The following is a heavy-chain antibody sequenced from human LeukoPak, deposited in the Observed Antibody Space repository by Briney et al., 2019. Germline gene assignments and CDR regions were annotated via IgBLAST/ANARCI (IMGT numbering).Heavy chain of an antibody. D-gene: IGHD6-19*01. J-gene: IGHJ4*02. CDR1: GGSISSSSYY. CDR3: ARHSGWYDY. V-gene: IGHV4-39*07. CDR2: IYYSGST. Sequence: SETLSLTCTVSGGSISSSSYYWGWVRQPPGKGLEWIGSIYYSGSTYYNPSLKSRVTISVDTSKNQFSLKLSSVTAADTAVYYCARHSGWYDYWGQGTLVTVSS.